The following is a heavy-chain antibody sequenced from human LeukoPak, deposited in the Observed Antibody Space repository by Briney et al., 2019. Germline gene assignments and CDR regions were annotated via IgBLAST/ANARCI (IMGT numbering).Heavy chain of an antibody. CDR3: ARHLKWELSLGSLWFDP. CDR1: GGSISSYY. Sequence: SETLSLTCTVSGGSISSYYWSWIRQPPGKGLEWIGYIYYSGNTIYNPSLKSRVTISVDTSKNQFSLKLSSVTAADTAVYYCARHLKWELSLGSLWFDPWGQGTLVTVSS. CDR2: IYYSGNT. J-gene: IGHJ5*02. D-gene: IGHD1-26*01. V-gene: IGHV4-59*08.